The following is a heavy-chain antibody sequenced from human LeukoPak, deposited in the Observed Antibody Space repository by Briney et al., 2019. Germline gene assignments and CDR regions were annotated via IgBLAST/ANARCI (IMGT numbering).Heavy chain of an antibody. D-gene: IGHD5-24*01. Sequence: SETLSLTCAVSGGSISDPFWWWWIRQPPGQGLEWIGEIGPSGGTRHNPSLRSRVTISVDTFKKEVSLTLSSVTAADTAIYYCASAVNYHSDYWGLGTLVTVSS. CDR1: GGSISDPF. CDR3: ASAVNYHSDY. CDR2: IGPSGGT. J-gene: IGHJ4*02. V-gene: IGHV4-34*01.